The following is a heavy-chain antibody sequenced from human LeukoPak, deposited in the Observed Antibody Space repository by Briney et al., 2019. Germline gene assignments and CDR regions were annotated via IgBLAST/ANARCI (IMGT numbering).Heavy chain of an antibody. CDR1: GGTFSSYA. Sequence: GASVKVSCKASGGTFSSYAISWVRRAPGQGLEWMGRIIPILGIANYAQKFQGRVTITADKSTSTAYMELSSLRSEDTAVYYCARVPIAAAPYFDYWGQGTLVTVSS. J-gene: IGHJ4*02. CDR3: ARVPIAAAPYFDY. V-gene: IGHV1-69*04. CDR2: IIPILGIA. D-gene: IGHD6-13*01.